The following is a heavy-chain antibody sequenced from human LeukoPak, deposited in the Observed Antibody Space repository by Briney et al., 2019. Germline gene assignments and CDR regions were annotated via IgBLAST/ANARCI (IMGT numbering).Heavy chain of an antibody. CDR3: ATRYDSTWYQF. D-gene: IGHD6-13*01. J-gene: IGHJ4*02. Sequence: PSETLSLTCTVSGGSITSYYLSWIRQPPGKGLEWIGYMLTGQSTRNNPALKSRVTMSMDTSNNQVSLKLRYSTAADTAVYYCATRYDSTWYQFWGRGTLVIVSA. V-gene: IGHV4-4*08. CDR1: GGSITSYY. CDR2: MLTGQST.